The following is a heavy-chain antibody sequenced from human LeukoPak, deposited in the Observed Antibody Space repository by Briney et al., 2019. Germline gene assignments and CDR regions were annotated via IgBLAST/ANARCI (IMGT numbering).Heavy chain of an antibody. D-gene: IGHD3-9*01. CDR2: VYMAGST. CDR1: GFTVTDYY. Sequence: GGSLRLSCALSGFTVTDYYMSWVRQAPGKGLEWVSVVYMAGSTYYAHSVRGRFTVSKDTSKNTVYLQMNSLRVEDTAVYYCARNSDILTESYGAFDMWGQGTMVTVSS. CDR3: ARNSDILTESYGAFDM. J-gene: IGHJ3*02. V-gene: IGHV3-53*01.